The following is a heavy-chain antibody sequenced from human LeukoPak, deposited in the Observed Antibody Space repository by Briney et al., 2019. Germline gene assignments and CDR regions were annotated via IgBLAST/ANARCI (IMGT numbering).Heavy chain of an antibody. CDR2: IYYRVTS. CDR3: ARAVGGDGSGSL. D-gene: IGHD3-10*01. J-gene: IGHJ4*02. Sequence: PSETLSLTCAVSGASISSRNWWSWVRPPPGKGLEWIGYIYYRVTSDYNPSLKSRVTMSVDMSTSQISLKLSSVTAADTAVYYCARAVGGDGSGSLWGPGTLVTVSS. V-gene: IGHV4-4*02. CDR1: GASISSRNW.